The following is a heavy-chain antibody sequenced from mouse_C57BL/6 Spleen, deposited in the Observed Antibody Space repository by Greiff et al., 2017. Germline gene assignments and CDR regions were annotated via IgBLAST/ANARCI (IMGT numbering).Heavy chain of an antibody. CDR2: IYPRSGNT. CDR1: GYTFTSYG. Sequence: QVQLQQSEAELARPGASVKLSCKASGYTFTSYGISWVKQRTGQGLEWIGEIYPRSGNTYYNEKFKGKATLTADKSSSTAYMELRSLTSEDSAVYFCARRGLNSNSFAYWGQGTLVTVSA. D-gene: IGHD2-5*01. CDR3: ARRGLNSNSFAY. J-gene: IGHJ3*01. V-gene: IGHV1-81*01.